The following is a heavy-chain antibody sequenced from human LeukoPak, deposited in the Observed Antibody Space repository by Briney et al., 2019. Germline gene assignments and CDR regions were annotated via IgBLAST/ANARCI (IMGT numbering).Heavy chain of an antibody. CDR2: INTDGRST. J-gene: IGHJ4*02. Sequence: GGSLRLSCAASGFTFRSNWMHWVRQVPGKGLVWVSRINTDGRSTGYADSVKGRFTISRDNSKNTLYLQMNSLRAEDTALYYCAKDPVERSHSYGYDYWGQGTPVTVSS. CDR3: AKDPVERSHSYGYDY. CDR1: GFTFRSNW. D-gene: IGHD5-18*01. V-gene: IGHV3-74*01.